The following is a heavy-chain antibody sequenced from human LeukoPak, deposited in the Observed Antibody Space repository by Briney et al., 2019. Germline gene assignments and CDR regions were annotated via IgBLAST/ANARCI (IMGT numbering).Heavy chain of an antibody. Sequence: SETLSLTCAVYGGSFSGYYWSWIRQPPGKGLEWIGEINHSGSTNYNPSLKSRVTISVDTSKNQFSLKLSSVTAADTAVYYCARESTSGPRDFDYWGQGTLVTVS. V-gene: IGHV4-34*01. CDR3: ARESTSGPRDFDY. J-gene: IGHJ4*02. CDR1: GGSFSGYY. D-gene: IGHD2-2*01. CDR2: INHSGST.